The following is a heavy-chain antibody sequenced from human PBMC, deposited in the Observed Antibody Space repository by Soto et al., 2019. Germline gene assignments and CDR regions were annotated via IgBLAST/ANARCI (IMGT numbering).Heavy chain of an antibody. V-gene: IGHV3-30-3*01. Sequence: GGSLRLSCAASGFTFSSYAMHWVRQAPGKGLEWVAVISYDGSNKYYADSVKGRFTISRDNSKNTLYLQMNSLRAEDTAVYYCARDNHGDYHFPWYWGQGTLVTVSS. J-gene: IGHJ4*02. CDR1: GFTFSSYA. D-gene: IGHD4-17*01. CDR2: ISYDGSNK. CDR3: ARDNHGDYHFPWY.